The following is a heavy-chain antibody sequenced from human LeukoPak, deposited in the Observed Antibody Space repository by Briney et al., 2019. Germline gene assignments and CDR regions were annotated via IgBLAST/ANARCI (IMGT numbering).Heavy chain of an antibody. CDR2: ITASSTAI. CDR3: ARTYYDILTGYNPYFDY. V-gene: IGHV3-21*01. D-gene: IGHD3-9*01. CDR1: GFTLSSYS. Sequence: PGGSLRLSCAASGFTLSSYSMNWVRQAPGKGLEWVSSITASSTAIYSADSVKGRFTISRDNAKNLLYLQMNSLRAEDTAVYYCARTYYDILTGYNPYFDYWGQGILVTVSS. J-gene: IGHJ4*02.